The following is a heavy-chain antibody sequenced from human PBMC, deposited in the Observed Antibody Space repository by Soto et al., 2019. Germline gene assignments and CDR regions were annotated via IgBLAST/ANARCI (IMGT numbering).Heavy chain of an antibody. CDR3: AKYSWGGVGSGWSHES. J-gene: IGHJ5*02. Sequence: EVQLLESGGGLVQPGGSLRLSCAASRFSFSNYPMSWVRQAPGKGLEWVSGISGAGGSTYYADSVKGRFTISRDNSKNTLYLQMNSLRVEDTAIYYCAKYSWGGVGSGWSHESWGQGTLVTVSS. V-gene: IGHV3-23*01. D-gene: IGHD6-19*01. CDR2: ISGAGGST. CDR1: RFSFSNYP.